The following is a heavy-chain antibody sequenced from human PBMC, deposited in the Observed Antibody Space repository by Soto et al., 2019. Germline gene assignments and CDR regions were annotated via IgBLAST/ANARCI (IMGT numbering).Heavy chain of an antibody. V-gene: IGHV3-7*03. D-gene: IGHD6-6*01. Sequence: VRLVESGGTLVQPGGYLRISCAASGLTFSGHWMTWVRQTTGKGPEWVANISPDGSDKCYVDSVKGRFTISRDNDKNSLSLQLDSLRAEYTAVYHCASRPAGNTYHAVFDFWGHGTLVTVAS. CDR1: GLTFSGHW. J-gene: IGHJ4*03. CDR2: ISPDGSDK. CDR3: ASRPAGNTYHAVFDF.